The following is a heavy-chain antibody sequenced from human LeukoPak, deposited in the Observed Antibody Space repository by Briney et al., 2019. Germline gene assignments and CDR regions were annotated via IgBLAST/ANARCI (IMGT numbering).Heavy chain of an antibody. CDR1: GGSISGFY. CDR2: IYTSGST. D-gene: IGHD5-24*01. Sequence: PSETLSLTCTVSGGSISGFYWSWIRQTAGKGLEWIGRIYTSGSTNYNPSLKSRVTMSLDTSKNQFSLKLSSVTAADTAVYYCARGERWLTIPGIDYWGQGSLVTASS. J-gene: IGHJ4*02. CDR3: ARGERWLTIPGIDY. V-gene: IGHV4-4*07.